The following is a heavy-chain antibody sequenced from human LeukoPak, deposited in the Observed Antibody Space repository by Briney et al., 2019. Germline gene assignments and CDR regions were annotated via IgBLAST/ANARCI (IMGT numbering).Heavy chain of an antibody. D-gene: IGHD3-10*01. J-gene: IGHJ6*02. CDR1: GGSFSGYY. V-gene: IGHV4-34*01. CDR2: ISHSGRT. CDR3: ARRGRMVRTRLNDYYGMDV. Sequence: PSETLSLTCAVYGGSFSGYYWSWIRQPPGKGLEWIGEISHSGRTNNNPSPKSRVTISVDTSKNQFSLNLSSVTAADTAVYYCARRGRMVRTRLNDYYGMDVWGQGTTVTVSS.